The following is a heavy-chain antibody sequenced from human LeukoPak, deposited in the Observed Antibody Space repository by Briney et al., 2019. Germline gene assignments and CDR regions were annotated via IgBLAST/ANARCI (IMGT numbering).Heavy chain of an antibody. J-gene: IGHJ5*02. CDR2: IFHGGTT. CDR3: ARDRPLPSGWSWFDP. CDR1: GYSMSIDYY. D-gene: IGHD6-19*01. Sequence: PSETLSLTCVVSGYSMSIDYYWAWIRQPPGKGLEWIGTIFHGGTTYYSLSLKSRVTISLDTPKSQFSLKLLSVTAADTAVYYCARDRPLPSGWSWFDPWGQGTLVTVSS. V-gene: IGHV4-38-2*02.